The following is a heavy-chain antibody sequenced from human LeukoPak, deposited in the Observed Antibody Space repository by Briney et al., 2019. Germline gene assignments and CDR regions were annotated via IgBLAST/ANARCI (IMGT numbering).Heavy chain of an antibody. J-gene: IGHJ4*02. D-gene: IGHD3-9*01. CDR1: GFTFSIYA. V-gene: IGHV3-23*01. Sequence: GGSLRLSCATSGFTFSIYAMTWVRQAPGKGLEWVSTLTGSGGSTYYADSVKGRFTISRDNSKNTLSLQMNSLRAEDTAFYYCARTYYDILTAYNPYFDYWGQGTLVTVSS. CDR3: ARTYYDILTAYNPYFDY. CDR2: LTGSGGST.